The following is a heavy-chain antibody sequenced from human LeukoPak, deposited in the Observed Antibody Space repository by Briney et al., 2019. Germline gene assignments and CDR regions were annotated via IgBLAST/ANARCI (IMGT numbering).Heavy chain of an antibody. CDR2: IYSGGST. CDR1: GFTFGSNY. CDR3: ARCSSSGWYPLGYYYYGMDV. D-gene: IGHD6-19*01. J-gene: IGHJ6*02. V-gene: IGHV3-53*01. Sequence: GGSLRLSCAASGFTFGSNYMSWVRQAPGKGLEWVSVIYSGGSTYYADSVKGRFTTSRDNSKNTLYLQMNSLRAEDTAVYYCARCSSSGWYPLGYYYYGMDVWGQGTTVTVSS.